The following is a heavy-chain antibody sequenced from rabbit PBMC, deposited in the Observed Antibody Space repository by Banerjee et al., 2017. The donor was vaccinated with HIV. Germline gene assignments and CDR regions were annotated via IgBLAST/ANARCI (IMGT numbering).Heavy chain of an antibody. CDR3: ARAGNLNTFDP. CDR2: INTSSGNT. Sequence: GLQWIACINTSSGNTVYANWAKGRFTISKTSSTTVTLQMTSLTAADTATYFCARAGNLNTFDPWGPVSMV. V-gene: IGHV1S40*01. J-gene: IGHJ2*01.